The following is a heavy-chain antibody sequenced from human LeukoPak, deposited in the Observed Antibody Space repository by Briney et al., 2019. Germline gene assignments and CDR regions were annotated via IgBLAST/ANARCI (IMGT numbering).Heavy chain of an antibody. CDR2: ISWNSGSI. CDR3: AKDKDFGVDPPYYFDY. CDR1: GFTFDGYA. V-gene: IGHV3-9*01. J-gene: IGHJ4*02. Sequence: GGSLRLSCAASGFTFDGYAMHWVRQAPGKGLEWVSGISWNSGSIGYADSVKGRFTISRDDAKNSLYLQMNSLRAEDTALYYCAKDKDFGVDPPYYFDYWGQGTLVTVSS. D-gene: IGHD3-3*01.